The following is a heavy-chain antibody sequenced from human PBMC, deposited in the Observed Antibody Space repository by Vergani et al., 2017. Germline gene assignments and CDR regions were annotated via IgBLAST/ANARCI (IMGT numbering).Heavy chain of an antibody. Sequence: EVQLVESGGVVVQPGGSLRLSCAASGFTFDDYAMHWVRQAPGKGLEWVSLISWDGGSTYYADSVKGRFTISRDNSKNSLYLQMNSLRAEDTALYYCAKDMSAAAGHYYYGMDVWGQGP. CDR3: AKDMSAAAGHYYYGMDV. D-gene: IGHD6-13*01. CDR1: GFTFDDYA. J-gene: IGHJ6*02. V-gene: IGHV3-43D*04. CDR2: ISWDGGST.